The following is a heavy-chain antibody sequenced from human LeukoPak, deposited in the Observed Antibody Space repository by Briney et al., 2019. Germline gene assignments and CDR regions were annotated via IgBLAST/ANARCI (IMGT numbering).Heavy chain of an antibody. Sequence: PGGSLRLSCAASGFTVSSNYMSWVRQAPGKGLEWVSVIYSGGSTYYVDSVKGRFTISRDNSKNTLYLQMNSLRAEDTAVYYCARDRIAAPGAGDYWGQGTLVTVSS. CDR2: IYSGGST. J-gene: IGHJ4*02. V-gene: IGHV3-53*01. D-gene: IGHD6-25*01. CDR1: GFTVSSNY. CDR3: ARDRIAAPGAGDY.